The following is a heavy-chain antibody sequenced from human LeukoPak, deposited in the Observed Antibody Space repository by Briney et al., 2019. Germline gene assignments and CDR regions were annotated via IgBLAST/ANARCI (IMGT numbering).Heavy chain of an antibody. CDR3: ARVVVGDIAAFDI. D-gene: IGHD4-17*01. CDR2: LNPSGSST. V-gene: IGHV1-46*01. Sequence: ASVKVSCKASGYTFTSYYMHWVRQAPGQGVEWMGILNPSGSSTSYAQKFQGRVTMTRDTSTSTVYMELSSLRSEDTAVYYCARVVVGDIAAFDIWGQGTMVTVSS. J-gene: IGHJ3*02. CDR1: GYTFTSYY.